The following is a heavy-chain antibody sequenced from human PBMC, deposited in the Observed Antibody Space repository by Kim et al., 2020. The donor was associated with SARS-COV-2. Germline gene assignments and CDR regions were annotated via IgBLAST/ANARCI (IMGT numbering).Heavy chain of an antibody. J-gene: IGHJ4*02. CDR3: SRESPFGGGRFDY. Sequence: YADAVEGRFPLASNNSKNTLYLQMTSLRAEDTAVYYCSRESPFGGGRFDYWGQGTLVTVSS. D-gene: IGHD3-10*01. V-gene: IGHV3-66*01.